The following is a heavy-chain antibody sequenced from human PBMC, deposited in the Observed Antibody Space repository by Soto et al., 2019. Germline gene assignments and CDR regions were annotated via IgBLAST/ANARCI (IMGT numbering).Heavy chain of an antibody. Sequence: GASVKVSCKASGDTFSSYAISWVRQAPGQGLEWMGEIIPPFTTPNYAQKFQGRVTITADESTNTVYMELSSLRSEDTAVYYCARVQATVTPWFDTWGQGTLVTVSS. CDR2: IIPPFTTP. CDR1: GDTFSSYA. CDR3: ARVQATVTPWFDT. V-gene: IGHV1-69*13. J-gene: IGHJ5*02. D-gene: IGHD4-17*01.